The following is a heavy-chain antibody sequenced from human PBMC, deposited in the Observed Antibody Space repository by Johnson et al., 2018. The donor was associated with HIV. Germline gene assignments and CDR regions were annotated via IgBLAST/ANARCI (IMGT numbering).Heavy chain of an antibody. CDR3: ASGAAAAPDAFDI. Sequence: QVQLVESGGGVVQPGRSLRVSCAASGFTFSSYGMHWVRQAPGKGLEWVAVTSNDGSNKYYADSVKGRFTIYRDNFKNTLYLQMNGLRPEDTAVYYCASGAAAAPDAFDIWGQGTMVTVSS. D-gene: IGHD6-13*01. V-gene: IGHV3-30*03. CDR2: TSNDGSNK. CDR1: GFTFSSYG. J-gene: IGHJ3*02.